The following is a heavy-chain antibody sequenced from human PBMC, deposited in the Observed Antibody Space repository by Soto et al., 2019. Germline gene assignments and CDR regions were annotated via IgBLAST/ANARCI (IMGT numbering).Heavy chain of an antibody. CDR1: GGTFSSYT. J-gene: IGHJ4*02. CDR3: ASGGAGSRGWFDD. D-gene: IGHD3-10*01. CDR2: IIPILGIA. V-gene: IGHV1-69*02. Sequence: QVQLVQSGAEVKKPGSSVKVSCKASGGTFSSYTISWVRQAPGQGLEWVGRIIPILGIANYAQKFQGRVRITAYKSMSTVYMELSSLRSEDTAVYYCASGGAGSRGWFDDWGQGTLVTVSA.